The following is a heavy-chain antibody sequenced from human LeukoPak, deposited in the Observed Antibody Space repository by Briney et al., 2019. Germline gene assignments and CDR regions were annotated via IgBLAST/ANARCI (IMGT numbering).Heavy chain of an antibody. D-gene: IGHD6-13*01. CDR2: ISSSGSTI. CDR3: AKEGHIAAAGPFDY. Sequence: GGSLRLSCAASGFTFSSYAMSWIRQTPGKGLEWVSYISSSGSTIYYADSVKGRFTISRDNAKNSLYLQMNSLRAEDTALYYCAKEGHIAAAGPFDYWGQGTLVTVSS. CDR1: GFTFSSYA. V-gene: IGHV3-11*01. J-gene: IGHJ4*02.